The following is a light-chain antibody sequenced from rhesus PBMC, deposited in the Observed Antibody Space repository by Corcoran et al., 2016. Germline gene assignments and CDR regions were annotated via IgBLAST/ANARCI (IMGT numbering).Light chain of an antibody. J-gene: IGKJ4*01. CDR1: QSISSW. V-gene: IGKV1-22*01. CDR2: KAS. Sequence: DIQMTQSPSSLSASVGDTVTITCRASQSISSWLDWYQQKPGKAPKLLIYKASSLQSGVPSRLSGSGSGTDFTLPISSLQPEDFATYYCLQYSSRLTFGGGTKVEIK. CDR3: LQYSSRLT.